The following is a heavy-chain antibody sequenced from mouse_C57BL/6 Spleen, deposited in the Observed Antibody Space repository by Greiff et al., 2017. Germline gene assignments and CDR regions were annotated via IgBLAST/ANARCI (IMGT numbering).Heavy chain of an antibody. D-gene: IGHD1-3*01. CDR1: GFTFSDYG. CDR3: AKRNLVTSSFDG. CDR2: ISRGSSTI. Sequence: EVHLVESGGGLVKPGGSLKLSCAASGFTFSDYGMHWVRQAPEKGLEWVAYISRGSSTIYYADTVKGRFTISRDNAKNTLFLQMTSLRSEDTALYYCAKRNLVTSSFDGWGTGRTVTVSS. V-gene: IGHV5-17*01. J-gene: IGHJ1*03.